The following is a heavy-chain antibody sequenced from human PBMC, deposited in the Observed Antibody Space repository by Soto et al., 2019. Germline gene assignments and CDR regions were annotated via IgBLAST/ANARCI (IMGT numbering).Heavy chain of an antibody. J-gene: IGHJ4*02. D-gene: IGHD3-22*01. Sequence: QVQLQESGPGLVKPSQTLSLTCTVSGGSLSSDGYYWSWISQHPGKGLEWIGYIYYSGITFYNPSLKSRVTISADTSKNQFSLKLSSVTAADTAVYYCARSLQYESTGSSDYWGQGTLVTVSS. V-gene: IGHV4-31*03. CDR1: GGSLSSDGYY. CDR2: IYYSGIT. CDR3: ARSLQYESTGSSDY.